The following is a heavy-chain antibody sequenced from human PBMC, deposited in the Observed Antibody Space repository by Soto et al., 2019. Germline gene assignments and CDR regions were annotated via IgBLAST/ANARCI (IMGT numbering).Heavy chain of an antibody. Sequence: QVQLVQSGAEVTNPGSSVKVSCKASGGTFSSFGFNWVRQSPGQGLEWMGGIIPLYGTANHAQRVQGRVTMSADESTSTVYMELISLRSEDTAIYYCARDRSMDGYNSRSFDYWGQGTLVTVSS. D-gene: IGHD5-12*01. CDR3: ARDRSMDGYNSRSFDY. CDR2: IIPLYGTA. J-gene: IGHJ4*02. V-gene: IGHV1-69*01. CDR1: GGTFSSFG.